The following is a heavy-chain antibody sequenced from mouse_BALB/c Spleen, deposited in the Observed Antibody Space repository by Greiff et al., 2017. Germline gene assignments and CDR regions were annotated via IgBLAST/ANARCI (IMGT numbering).Heavy chain of an antibody. CDR3: ARHYRYDAGYYYAMDY. D-gene: IGHD2-14*01. V-gene: IGHV1-77*01. CDR2: IYPGSGNT. J-gene: IGHJ4*01. Sequence: VQVVESGAELARPGASVKLSCKASGYTFTDYYINWVKQRTGQGLEWIGEIYPGSGNTYYNEKFKGKATLTADKSSSTAYMQLSSLTSEDSAVYFCARHYRYDAGYYYAMDYWGQGTSVTVSS. CDR1: GYTFTDYY.